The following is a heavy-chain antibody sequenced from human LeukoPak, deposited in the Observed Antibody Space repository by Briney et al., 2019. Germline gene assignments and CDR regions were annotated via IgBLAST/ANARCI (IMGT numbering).Heavy chain of an antibody. CDR2: INHSGST. CDR1: GGSFSGYY. D-gene: IGHD3-10*01. J-gene: IGHJ4*02. CDR3: ARVEYGSGDGGFDY. Sequence: SETLSLTCAVNGGSFSGYYWSWIRQPPGKGLEWIGEINHSGSTNYNPSLKSRVTISVDTSKNQFSLKLSSVTAADTAVYYCARVEYGSGDGGFDYWGQGTLVTVSS. V-gene: IGHV4-34*01.